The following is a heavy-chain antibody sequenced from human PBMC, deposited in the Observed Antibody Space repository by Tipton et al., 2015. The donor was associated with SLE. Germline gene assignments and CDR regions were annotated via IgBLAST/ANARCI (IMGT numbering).Heavy chain of an antibody. V-gene: IGHV4-61*02. CDR2: LSASGDT. D-gene: IGHD5-18*01. J-gene: IGHJ3*02. Sequence: TLSLTCSVSGGSISSGSYYWNWIRQPAGQRLEWIGRLSASGDTFYNPSLKSRVTMTVDTSKKQFSLRLNSVTAADTAVYFCARSLDTFDIWGQGTMVTVSS. CDR1: GGSISSGSYY. CDR3: ARSLDTFDI.